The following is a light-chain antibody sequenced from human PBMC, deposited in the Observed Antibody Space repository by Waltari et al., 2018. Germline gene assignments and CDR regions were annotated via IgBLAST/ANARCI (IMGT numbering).Light chain of an antibody. CDR2: DVS. J-gene: IGLJ2*01. CDR1: SSAVGGYNY. Sequence: QSALTQPASVSGAPGEPSTIPCTGTSSAVGGYNYVSWYLQHPGKAPKSMIYDVSNRPSGVSNRFSGAQSGNTASLTISGLQAEDEADYYCSSYTSSIYVVFGGGTKLTVL. CDR3: SSYTSSIYVV. V-gene: IGLV2-14*03.